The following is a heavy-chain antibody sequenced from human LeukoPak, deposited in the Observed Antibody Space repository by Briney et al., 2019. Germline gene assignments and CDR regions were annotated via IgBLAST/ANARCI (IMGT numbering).Heavy chain of an antibody. D-gene: IGHD2-15*01. V-gene: IGHV3-53*01. Sequence: TGGSLRLSCAASGFTVSSNYMSWGCRAPGKGLEWVSLIYGDGSTYYADCVKGRFTISIDNSKNTPYLQMNSLRAEDTAVYYCAKGMGGSVGYFDYWGQGTLVTVSS. CDR3: AKGMGGSVGYFDY. CDR2: IYGDGST. J-gene: IGHJ4*02. CDR1: GFTVSSNY.